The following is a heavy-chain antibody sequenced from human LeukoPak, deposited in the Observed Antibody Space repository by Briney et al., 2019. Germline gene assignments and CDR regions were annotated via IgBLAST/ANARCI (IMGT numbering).Heavy chain of an antibody. V-gene: IGHV3-23*01. D-gene: IGHD3-22*01. Sequence: GGSLRLSCAASGFTFSSYAMNWVRQAPGKGLEWVSAITGSGGRTYYADSVKGRFTISRDNSKNTLYLQMNSLRAEDTAVYYCAKEMAVDYYDSSGYYGFDYWGQGTLVTVSS. CDR3: AKEMAVDYYDSSGYYGFDY. CDR2: ITGSGGRT. CDR1: GFTFSSYA. J-gene: IGHJ4*02.